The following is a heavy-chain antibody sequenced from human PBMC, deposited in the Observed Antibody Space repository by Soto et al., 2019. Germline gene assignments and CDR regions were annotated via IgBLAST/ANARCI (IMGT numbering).Heavy chain of an antibody. Sequence: GGSLRLSCAASGFTFSNAWMNWVRQAPGKGLEWVGRIKSKTDGGTTDYAAPVKGRFTISRDDSKNTLYLQMNSLKTEDTAVYYCTTALLGYCSGGSCYYSDYWGQGTLVTVSS. CDR2: IKSKTDGGTT. J-gene: IGHJ4*02. CDR1: GFTFSNAW. CDR3: TTALLGYCSGGSCYYSDY. V-gene: IGHV3-15*07. D-gene: IGHD2-15*01.